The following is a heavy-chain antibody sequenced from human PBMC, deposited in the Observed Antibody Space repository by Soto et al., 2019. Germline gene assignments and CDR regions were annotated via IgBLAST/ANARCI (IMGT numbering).Heavy chain of an antibody. V-gene: IGHV3-23*01. D-gene: IGHD2-15*01. Sequence: GGSLRLSCSACGLTFRSYAMAGVRQAPGKGLEWVSAISGSGGSTYYADSVKGRFTISRDNSKNTLYLQMNSLRAEDTAVYYCAKATDIPDHNWFDPWGQGTLVTVSS. CDR1: GLTFRSYA. CDR2: ISGSGGST. J-gene: IGHJ5*02. CDR3: AKATDIPDHNWFDP.